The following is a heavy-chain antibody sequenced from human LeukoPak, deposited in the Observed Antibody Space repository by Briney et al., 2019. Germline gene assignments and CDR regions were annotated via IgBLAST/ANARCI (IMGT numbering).Heavy chain of an antibody. CDR2: IYYSGST. Sequence: NTSETLSLTCTGSGGSVSFYYWSWIRQPPGKGLEWIGYIYYSGSTNYNPSLKSRVTISVDTSKNQFSLKVSSVTAADTAVYYCARDARGSSYMDVWGQGTTVTVSS. D-gene: IGHD3-10*01. J-gene: IGHJ6*02. CDR3: ARDARGSSYMDV. V-gene: IGHV4-59*02. CDR1: GGSVSFYY.